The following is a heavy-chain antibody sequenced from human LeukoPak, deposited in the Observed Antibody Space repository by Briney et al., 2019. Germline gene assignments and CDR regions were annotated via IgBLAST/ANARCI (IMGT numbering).Heavy chain of an antibody. CDR3: VAYNWNYPDY. CDR1: GFTFTTCA. J-gene: IGHJ4*02. CDR2: IRYDGNNK. Sequence: PGGSLRLSCAASGFTFTTCAMHWVRQAPGKGLEWVAYIRYDGNNKNYADSVKGRFTISRDNSKDMLYLQMNGLRPEDTAVYYCVAYNWNYPDYWGQGTLVTVSS. D-gene: IGHD1-20*01. V-gene: IGHV3-30*02.